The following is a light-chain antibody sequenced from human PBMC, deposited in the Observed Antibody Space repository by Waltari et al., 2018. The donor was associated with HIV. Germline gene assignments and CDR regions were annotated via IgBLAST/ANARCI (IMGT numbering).Light chain of an antibody. CDR3: QQYGSSSFT. CDR1: QTGSSNF. V-gene: IGKV3-20*01. J-gene: IGKJ3*01. Sequence: IVLTQSPGTLFLSLGETAILPCRASQTGSSNFLAWYQQKPGQAPRLLIYGASSRAAGIPDRFSGSGSGRDFTLTISGLEPEDFAMYYCQQYGSSSFTFGPGTKLDLK. CDR2: GAS.